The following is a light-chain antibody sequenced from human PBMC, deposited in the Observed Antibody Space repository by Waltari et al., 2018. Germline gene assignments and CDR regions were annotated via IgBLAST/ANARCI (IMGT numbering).Light chain of an antibody. Sequence: EIVLTQSPGTLSLSPGERATLSCRASQSVSSYYVAWYQHKPGQAPRLVIYAASSRAAGIPDRFSGSGSGTDFTLTISGLEPEDFAVYYCQQYGTSPPLTFGGGTKVEIK. V-gene: IGKV3-20*01. J-gene: IGKJ4*01. CDR3: QQYGTSPPLT. CDR2: AAS. CDR1: QSVSSYY.